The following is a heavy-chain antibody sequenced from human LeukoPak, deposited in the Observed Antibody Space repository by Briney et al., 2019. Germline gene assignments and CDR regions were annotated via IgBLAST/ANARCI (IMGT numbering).Heavy chain of an antibody. CDR1: GGTFSSYA. J-gene: IGHJ6*03. Sequence: ASVKVSCKASGGTFSSYAISWVRQAPGQGLEWRGGIIPIFGTANYAQKFQGRVTITADKSTSTAYMELSSLRSEDTAVYYCARDKWHSSHHRNYYYYYMDVWGKGTTVTVSS. CDR2: IIPIFGTA. CDR3: ARDKWHSSHHRNYYYYYMDV. D-gene: IGHD6-13*01. V-gene: IGHV1-69*06.